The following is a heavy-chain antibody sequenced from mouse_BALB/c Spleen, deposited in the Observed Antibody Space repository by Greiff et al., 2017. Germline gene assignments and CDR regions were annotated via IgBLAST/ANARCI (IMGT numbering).Heavy chain of an antibody. D-gene: IGHD2-1*01. CDR1: GFTFTDYY. CDR3: AGSVYYGNYGFAY. V-gene: IGHV7-3*02. J-gene: IGHJ3*01. CDR2: IRNKANGYTT. Sequence: EVQRVESGGGLVQPGGSLRLSCATSGFTFTDYYMSWVRQPPGKALEWLGFIRNKANGYTTEYSASVKGRFTISRDNSQSILYLQMNTLRAEDSATYYCAGSVYYGNYGFAYWGQGTLVTVSA.